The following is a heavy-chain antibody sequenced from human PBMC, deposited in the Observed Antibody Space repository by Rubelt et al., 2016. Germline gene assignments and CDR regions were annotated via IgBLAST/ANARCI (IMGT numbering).Heavy chain of an antibody. D-gene: IGHD3-10*02. CDR3: ARMLGSEYAFDL. CDR1: GFTFSDAW. V-gene: IGHV3-7*01. Sequence: GGGLVQPGGSLRLSCAASGFTFSDAWMTWVRQAPGKGLEWVANIKKDGSEKGYVDSVKGRFTISRDNSRNALYLQMDNLRAEDTALYYCARMLGSEYAFDLWGQGTTVTVSS. J-gene: IGHJ3*01. CDR2: IKKDGSEK.